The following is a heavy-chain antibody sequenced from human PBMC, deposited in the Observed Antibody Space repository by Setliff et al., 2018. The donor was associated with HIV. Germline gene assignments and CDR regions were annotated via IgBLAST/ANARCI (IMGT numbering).Heavy chain of an antibody. D-gene: IGHD3-10*01. V-gene: IGHV3-66*01. CDR2: IYSDDYT. CDR1: GFSVSNKY. CDR3: ADPPSGY. Sequence: GGSLRLSCAVSGFSVSNKYMTWVRQAPGKGLEWVSIIYSDDYTYYADSIKGRFTISRDNAKKSLHLQMNSLRVEDTAVYYCADPPSGYWGQGTLVTVSS. J-gene: IGHJ4*02.